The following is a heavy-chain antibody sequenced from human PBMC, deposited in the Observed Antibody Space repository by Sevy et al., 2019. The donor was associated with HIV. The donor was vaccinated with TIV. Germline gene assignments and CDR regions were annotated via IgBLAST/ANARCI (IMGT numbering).Heavy chain of an antibody. V-gene: IGHV3-23*01. CDR2: ISGSGGSGDKT. Sequence: GGSLRLSCAASGFTFSSYAMNWVRQAPGKGLEWVSGISGSGGSGDKTNYADCVKGRFTISRDDSKNSLYLQLNSLRAEDTAIYYSARKYDSSGYFDYWGQGTLVTVSS. J-gene: IGHJ4*02. D-gene: IGHD3-22*01. CDR1: GFTFSSYA. CDR3: ARKYDSSGYFDY.